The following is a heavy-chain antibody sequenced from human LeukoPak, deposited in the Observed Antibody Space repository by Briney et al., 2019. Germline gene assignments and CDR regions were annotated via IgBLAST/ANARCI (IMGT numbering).Heavy chain of an antibody. V-gene: IGHV1-69*04. CDR3: ARVDTAMVIDY. J-gene: IGHJ4*02. CDR1: GGTFSSYA. CDR2: IIPILGIA. Sequence: SVKVSCKASGGTFSSYAISWVRQAPGQGLEWMGRIIPILGIANYAQKFQGRVTITADKSTSTAYMELSSLRSEDTAVYYCARVDTAMVIDYWGQGTLSPSPQ. D-gene: IGHD5-18*01.